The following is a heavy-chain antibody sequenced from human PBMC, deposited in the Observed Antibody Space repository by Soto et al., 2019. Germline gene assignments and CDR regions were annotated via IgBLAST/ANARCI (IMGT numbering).Heavy chain of an antibody. CDR2: IYYSGST. CDR1: GASISTYY. CDR3: ARSRGGYFDY. D-gene: IGHD3-22*01. Sequence: SETLSLTCNVSGASISTYYWSWIRQPPGKGLEWIGYIYYSGSTNYNPSLKSRVTISVDTSKNQFSLKLSSVTAADTAVYYCARSRGGYFDYWGQGTLVTVSS. V-gene: IGHV4-59*01. J-gene: IGHJ4*02.